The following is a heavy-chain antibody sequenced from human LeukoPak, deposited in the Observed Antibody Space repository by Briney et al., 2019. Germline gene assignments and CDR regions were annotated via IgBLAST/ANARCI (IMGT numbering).Heavy chain of an antibody. V-gene: IGHV4-4*02. CDR1: GGSISSSNW. Sequence: SGTLSLTCAVSGGSISSSNWWSWVRQPPGKGLEWIGEIYHSGSTNYNPSLNSRVTISVDTSKNQFSLKLSSVTAADTAVYYCARRSISWFDSWDQGTLVTVSS. CDR3: ARRSISWFDS. CDR2: IYHSGST. J-gene: IGHJ5*01.